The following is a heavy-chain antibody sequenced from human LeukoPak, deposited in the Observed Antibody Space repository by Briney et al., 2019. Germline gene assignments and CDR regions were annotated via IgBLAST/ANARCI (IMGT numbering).Heavy chain of an antibody. CDR1: GGSISSSSYY. V-gene: IGHV4-39*01. Sequence: SETLSLTCTVSGGSISSSSYYWGWIRQPPGKGLEWIGSIYYSGSTYYNPSLNSRVTISVDTSKNQFSLKLSSVTAADTAVYYCARRPPYYYDSSGSDYFDYWGQGTLVTVSS. CDR2: IYYSGST. J-gene: IGHJ4*02. D-gene: IGHD3-22*01. CDR3: ARRPPYYYDSSGSDYFDY.